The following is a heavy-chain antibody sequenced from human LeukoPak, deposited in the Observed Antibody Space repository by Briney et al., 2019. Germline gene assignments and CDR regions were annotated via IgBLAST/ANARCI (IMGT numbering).Heavy chain of an antibody. J-gene: IGHJ6*03. Sequence: WASVTVSCKASGYTFTSYGISWVRQAPGQGLEWMGWISEYNGKQKYAQKLQGRVTMTTDTSTSTAYMELRSLRSDDTAVYYCARAIKGYCSGGSCYEPYYYYYYMDVWGKGTTVTVSS. CDR1: GYTFTSYG. CDR3: ARAIKGYCSGGSCYEPYYYYYYMDV. CDR2: ISEYNGKQ. D-gene: IGHD2-15*01. V-gene: IGHV1-18*01.